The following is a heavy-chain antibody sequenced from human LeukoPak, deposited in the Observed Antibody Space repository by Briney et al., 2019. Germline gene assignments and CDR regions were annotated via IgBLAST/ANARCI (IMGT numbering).Heavy chain of an antibody. CDR3: ARPPHWNYDYRGAFDP. D-gene: IGHD1-7*01. CDR1: GYTLTELS. Sequence: ASVKVSCKVSGYTLTELSMHWVRQAPGKGLEWMGGFDPEDGETIYAQKFQGRVTMTEDTSTDTAYMELSSLRSEDTAVYYCARPPHWNYDYRGAFDPWGQGTLVTVSS. J-gene: IGHJ5*02. V-gene: IGHV1-24*01. CDR2: FDPEDGET.